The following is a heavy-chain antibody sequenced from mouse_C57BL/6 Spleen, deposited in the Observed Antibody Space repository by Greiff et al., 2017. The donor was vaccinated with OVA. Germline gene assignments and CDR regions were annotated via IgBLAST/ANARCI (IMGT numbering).Heavy chain of an antibody. J-gene: IGHJ2*01. V-gene: IGHV1-15*01. Sequence: QVQLKQSGAELVRPGASVTLSCKASGYTFTDYEMHWVKQTPVHGLEWIGAIDPETGGTAYNQKFKGKAILTADKSSSTAYMELRSLTSEDSAVYYCLTGTNYFDYWGQGTTLTVSS. CDR2: IDPETGGT. D-gene: IGHD4-1*01. CDR1: GYTFTDYE. CDR3: LTGTNYFDY.